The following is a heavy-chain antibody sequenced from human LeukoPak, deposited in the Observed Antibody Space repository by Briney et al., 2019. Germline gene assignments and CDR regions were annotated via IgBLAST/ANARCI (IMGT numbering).Heavy chain of an antibody. V-gene: IGHV3-30-3*01. Sequence: GGSLRLSCAASRFTFSSYAMHWVRQAPGKGLEWVALISYDGSNKYYADSVKGRFTISRDNSKNTLYLQMNSLRAEDPAVYYCARERSGWYFDLWGRGTLVTVSS. CDR2: ISYDGSNK. CDR3: ARERSGWYFDL. D-gene: IGHD5-24*01. J-gene: IGHJ2*01. CDR1: RFTFSSYA.